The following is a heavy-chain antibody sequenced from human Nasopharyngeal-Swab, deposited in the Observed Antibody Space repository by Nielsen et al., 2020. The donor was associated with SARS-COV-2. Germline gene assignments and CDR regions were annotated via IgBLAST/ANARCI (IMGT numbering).Heavy chain of an antibody. V-gene: IGHV4-39*01. J-gene: IGHJ5*02. CDR3: ASSPFRITIFGVVIGNWFDP. CDR2: IYYSGST. Sequence: SETLSLTCTVSGGSISSSSYYWGLIRQPPGKGLDWIGSIYYSGSTYYNPSLKSRVTISVDTSKNQFSLKLSSVTAADTAVYYCASSPFRITIFGVVIGNWFDPWGQGTMVTVSS. D-gene: IGHD3-3*01. CDR1: GGSISSSSYY.